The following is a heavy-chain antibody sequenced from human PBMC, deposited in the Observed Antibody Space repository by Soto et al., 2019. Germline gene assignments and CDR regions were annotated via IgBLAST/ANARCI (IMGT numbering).Heavy chain of an antibody. CDR3: ARAEYYGWDWNFDL. D-gene: IGHD4-17*01. CDR2: INAGNGKT. CDR1: GYTFSTYA. J-gene: IGHJ2*01. V-gene: IGHV1-3*01. Sequence: QVQLVQSGAEVKKPGASAKDSCKASGYTFSTYAVHWMRQAPGQGLEWMGWINAGNGKTKYSLKFQARVTISRDTSASAAYMELSSPRPEDTDAYYCARAEYYGWDWNFDLWGRGTLVTVSS.